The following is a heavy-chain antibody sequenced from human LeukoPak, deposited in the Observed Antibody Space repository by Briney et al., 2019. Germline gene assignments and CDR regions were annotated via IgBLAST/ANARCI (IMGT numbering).Heavy chain of an antibody. D-gene: IGHD6-6*01. J-gene: IGHJ1*01. V-gene: IGHV4-59*01. Sequence: PSETLSLTCTVSGGSISTYYWNWTRQPPGKGLEWIGYIYHSGSTNYNPSLQSRVTISVDTSKNQFSLNLNSVTAADTAVYYCARGGAARLHFQNWGQGTLVTVSS. CDR2: IYHSGST. CDR3: ARGGAARLHFQN. CDR1: GGSISTYY.